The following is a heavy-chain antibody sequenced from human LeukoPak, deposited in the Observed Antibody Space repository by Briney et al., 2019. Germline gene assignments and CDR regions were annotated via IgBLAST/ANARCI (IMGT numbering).Heavy chain of an antibody. Sequence: GGSLRLSCAASGFTFDDYGMSWVRQAPGKGLEWISAIIGSGGSTYYTDSVKGRFTISRDNSKNTLYLQMNSLRAEDTAVYFCAKDYRSNWHGVYDYWGQGTLVTVSS. CDR3: AKDYRSNWHGVYDY. V-gene: IGHV3-23*01. J-gene: IGHJ4*02. D-gene: IGHD6-13*01. CDR2: IIGSGGST. CDR1: GFTFDDYG.